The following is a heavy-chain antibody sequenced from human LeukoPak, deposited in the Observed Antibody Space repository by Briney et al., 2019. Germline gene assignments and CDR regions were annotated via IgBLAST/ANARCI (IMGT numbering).Heavy chain of an antibody. Sequence: SETLSPTCTVSGGPISSYYWSWIRQPPGKGLEWIGYIYYSGSTNYNPSLKSRVTISVDTSKNQFSLKLSSVTAADTAVYYCARDGDYGDYAFDYWGQGTLVTVSS. J-gene: IGHJ4*02. D-gene: IGHD4-17*01. CDR3: ARDGDYGDYAFDY. V-gene: IGHV4-59*01. CDR1: GGPISSYY. CDR2: IYYSGST.